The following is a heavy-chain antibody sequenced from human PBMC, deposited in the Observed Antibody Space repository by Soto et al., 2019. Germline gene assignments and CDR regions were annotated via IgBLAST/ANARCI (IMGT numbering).Heavy chain of an antibody. D-gene: IGHD3-22*01. CDR3: ARGRGRYYDSSGNDY. CDR2: IYYSGST. J-gene: IGHJ4*02. Sequence: SETLSLTCTVSGGSISSGDYYWSWIRQPPGKGLEWIGYIYYSGSTYYNPSLKSRVTISVDTSKNQSSLKLSSVTAADTAVYYCARGRGRYYDSSGNDYWGQGTLVTVS. V-gene: IGHV4-30-4*01. CDR1: GGSISSGDYY.